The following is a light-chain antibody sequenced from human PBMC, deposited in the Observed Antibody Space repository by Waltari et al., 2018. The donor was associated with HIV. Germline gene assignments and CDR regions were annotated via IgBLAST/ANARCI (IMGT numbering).Light chain of an antibody. CDR1: QRLLHNYEAPY. CDR2: KMS. Sequence: DIQMTQSPASSPVTLGQSASISCTSSQRLLHNYEAPYLSLLQQRPGQPPSLLFHKMSQRITAVPDRLNAPGAGTHFTLTITRVEADDVATYYGMQATDFPVTSGQGTRLEIK. V-gene: IGKV2-24*01. CDR3: MQATDFPVT. J-gene: IGKJ2*01.